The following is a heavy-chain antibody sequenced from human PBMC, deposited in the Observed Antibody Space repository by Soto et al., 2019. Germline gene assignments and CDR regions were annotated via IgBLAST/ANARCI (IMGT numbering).Heavy chain of an antibody. Sequence: QVQLQESGPGLVKPSETLSLTCSVSGDAITNFYWTWVRQTPGKGLESIGYISHSGSTNYNPSLEGRVAISLDTSKNQFSLRLTSVTDADTAVYYCARLRNNSAGLDYWGQGTLVTVSS. J-gene: IGHJ4*02. D-gene: IGHD2-21*01. CDR1: GDAITNFY. CDR2: ISHSGST. CDR3: ARLRNNSAGLDY. V-gene: IGHV4-59*08.